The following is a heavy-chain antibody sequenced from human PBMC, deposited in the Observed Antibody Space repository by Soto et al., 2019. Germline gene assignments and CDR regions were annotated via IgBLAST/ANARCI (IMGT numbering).Heavy chain of an antibody. Sequence: ASVKVSCKASGYTFTGYYMHWVRQAPGQGLEWMGWINPNSGGTNYAQKFQGWVTMTRDTSISTAYMELSRLRSEDTAVFFFARGSITIFGVVPQPPIDYWGQGTLVTVSS. CDR1: GYTFTGYY. J-gene: IGHJ4*02. D-gene: IGHD3-3*01. CDR3: ARGSITIFGVVPQPPIDY. V-gene: IGHV1-2*04. CDR2: INPNSGGT.